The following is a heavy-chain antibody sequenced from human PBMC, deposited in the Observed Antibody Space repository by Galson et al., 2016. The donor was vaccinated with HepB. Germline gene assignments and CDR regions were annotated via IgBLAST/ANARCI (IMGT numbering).Heavy chain of an antibody. J-gene: IGHJ4*02. D-gene: IGHD1-26*01. CDR1: GFTFSTYW. Sequence: SLRLSCAASGFTFSTYWMHWVRQAPGKGLEWVSRIGTDGRSNYADSVKGRFTISRDNSKNTLYLQMNSLRVEDTAVYYCARGGNYGYTWGLGTLVTVSS. CDR2: IGTDGRS. V-gene: IGHV3-74*01. CDR3: ARGGNYGYT.